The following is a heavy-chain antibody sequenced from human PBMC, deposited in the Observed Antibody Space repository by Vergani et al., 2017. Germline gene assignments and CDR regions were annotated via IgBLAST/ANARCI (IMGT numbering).Heavy chain of an antibody. D-gene: IGHD3/OR15-3a*01. J-gene: IGHJ6*03. Sequence: EVQLEQSGAAVKKPGESLEISCKGSGYSFSRNWIAWVRERPGQGLEWMGKIYPGNSETRNNPSFRGQVTMSVDKSISTAYLQWSSLKASDSAMYYCARVYCRGMSCAGTDYFYHIDVWGKGATVTVS. CDR1: GYSFSRNW. CDR3: ARVYCRGMSCAGTDYFYHIDV. V-gene: IGHV5-51*03. CDR2: IYPGNSET.